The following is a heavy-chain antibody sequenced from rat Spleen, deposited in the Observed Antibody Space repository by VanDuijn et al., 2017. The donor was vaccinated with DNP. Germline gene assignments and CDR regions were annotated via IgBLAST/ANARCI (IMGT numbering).Heavy chain of an antibody. J-gene: IGHJ2*01. V-gene: IGHV5S10*01. CDR3: ATLSRYGDY. Sequence: EVQLVESGVGLVQPGNSLKLSCAASGFTFSDYAMAWVRQSPKNGLEWVATIIYDGTSTFYRDSVKGRFTISRDNAKNTLYLQMDSLRSEDTATYYGATLSRYGDYWGQGVMVTVSS. D-gene: IGHD4-3*01. CDR2: IIYDGTST. CDR1: GFTFSDYA.